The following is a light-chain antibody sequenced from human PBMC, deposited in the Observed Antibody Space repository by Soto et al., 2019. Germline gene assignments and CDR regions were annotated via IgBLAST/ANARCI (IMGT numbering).Light chain of an antibody. Sequence: EIVLTQSPGTLSLSPGERVTLSCRASQSLTSSYLAWYQQKPGQAPRLLIYAASSRATGIPDRFSGSGSGTDFTLTISRLEPEDFAVYYCQQMGTFGQGTKVDIK. CDR3: QQMGT. J-gene: IGKJ1*01. CDR2: AAS. CDR1: QSLTSSY. V-gene: IGKV3-20*01.